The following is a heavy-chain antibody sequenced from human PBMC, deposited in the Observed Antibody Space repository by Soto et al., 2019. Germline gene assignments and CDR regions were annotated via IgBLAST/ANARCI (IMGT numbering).Heavy chain of an antibody. CDR2: ISAYNGNT. D-gene: IGHD3-10*01. J-gene: IGHJ3*02. V-gene: IGHV1-18*01. CDR1: GYTFNTYG. CDR3: ASDGSGSYGAFDI. Sequence: EASVKVSCKTSGYTFNTYGISWVRQAPGQGLEWMGWISAYNGNTNYAQKLQGRVTMTTDTSTSTAYMELRSLRSDDTAVYYCASDGSGSYGAFDIWGQGTMVTVSS.